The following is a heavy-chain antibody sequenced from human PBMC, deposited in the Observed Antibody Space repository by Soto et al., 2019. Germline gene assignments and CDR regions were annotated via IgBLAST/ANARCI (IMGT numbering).Heavy chain of an antibody. CDR1: GYTFTNYG. CDR2: ISTYNGNT. V-gene: IGHV1-18*01. CDR3: ARTTVTASYYYMDV. J-gene: IGHJ6*03. D-gene: IGHD4-17*01. Sequence: QVQLVQSGAEVKQPGASVKVSWKASGYTFTNYGFTWVRQAPGQGLEWLGWISTYNGNTKYAQKVQGRLTMTTDTSTSTANMELTSLRSDDTALYYCARTTVTASYYYMDVWGKGSTVTVSS.